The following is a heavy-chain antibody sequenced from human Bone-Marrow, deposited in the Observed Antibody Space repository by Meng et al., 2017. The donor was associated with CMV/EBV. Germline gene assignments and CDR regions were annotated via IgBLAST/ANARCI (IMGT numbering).Heavy chain of an antibody. Sequence: SCAASGFTVSSNYMSWVHQAPGKGLEWVSVIYSGGSTYYADSVKGRFTISRDNSKNTLYLQMNSLRAEDTAVYYFARDKPQWTNDYYGMDVWGQGTTVTVSS. CDR2: IYSGGST. D-gene: IGHD1-1*01. V-gene: IGHV3-53*05. J-gene: IGHJ6*02. CDR1: GFTVSSNY. CDR3: ARDKPQWTNDYYGMDV.